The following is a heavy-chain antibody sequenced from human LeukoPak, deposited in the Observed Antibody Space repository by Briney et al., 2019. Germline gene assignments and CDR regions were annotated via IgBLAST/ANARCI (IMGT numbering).Heavy chain of an antibody. V-gene: IGHV3-73*01. CDR2: IRSKANSYST. CDR3: LGYCTNGVWD. CDR1: GFTFSGSA. J-gene: IGHJ4*02. D-gene: IGHD2-8*01. Sequence: GGSLRLSXAASGFTFSGSAMHWVRQSSGKGLEWLGRIRSKANSYSTAYAASVKGRFTISRDDSKNTAYLQMNSLKTEDTAVYYCLGYCTNGVWDWGQGTLVTVSS.